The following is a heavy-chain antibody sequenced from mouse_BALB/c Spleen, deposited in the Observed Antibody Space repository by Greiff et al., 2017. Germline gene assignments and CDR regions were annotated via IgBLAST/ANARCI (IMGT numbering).Heavy chain of an antibody. CDR2: IDPANGNT. Sequence: EVQLQESGAELVKPGASVKLSCTASGFNIKDTYMHWVKQRPEQGLEWIGRIDPANGNTKYDPKFQGKATITADTSSNTAYLQLSSLTSEDTAVYYCAIYYDYDDRFAYWGQGTLVTVSA. CDR3: AIYYDYDDRFAY. D-gene: IGHD2-4*01. V-gene: IGHV14-3*02. J-gene: IGHJ3*01. CDR1: GFNIKDTY.